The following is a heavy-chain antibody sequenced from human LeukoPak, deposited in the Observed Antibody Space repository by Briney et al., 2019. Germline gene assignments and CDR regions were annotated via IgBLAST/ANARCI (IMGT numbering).Heavy chain of an antibody. D-gene: IGHD6-6*01. Sequence: ASVKVSCKASGYTFTSYDINWVRQATGQGLEWMGWMNPNSGNTGYAQKFQGRVTITRNTSISTAYMELSSLRSDDTAVYYCARRSIALDAFDIWGQGTMVTVSS. CDR1: GYTFTSYD. J-gene: IGHJ3*02. CDR3: ARRSIALDAFDI. V-gene: IGHV1-8*03. CDR2: MNPNSGNT.